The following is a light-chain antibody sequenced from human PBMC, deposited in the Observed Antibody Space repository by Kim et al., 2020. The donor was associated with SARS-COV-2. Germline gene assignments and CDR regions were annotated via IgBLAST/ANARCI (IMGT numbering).Light chain of an antibody. CDR3: QQRSTWT. J-gene: IGKJ1*01. CDR1: QSVSSY. CDR2: DAS. V-gene: IGKV3-11*01. Sequence: LSLSPGDRATLSCRASQSVSSYLAWYQQKPGQAPRLLIYDASNRATGIPARFSGSGSGTDFTLTISSLEPEDFAVYYCQQRSTWTFGQGTKVDIK.